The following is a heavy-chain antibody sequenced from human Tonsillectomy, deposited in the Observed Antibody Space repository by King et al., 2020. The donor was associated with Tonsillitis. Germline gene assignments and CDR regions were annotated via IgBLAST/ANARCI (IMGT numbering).Heavy chain of an antibody. J-gene: IGHJ4*02. V-gene: IGHV4-59*01. CDR1: GGSISSYY. Sequence: QLQESGPGLVKPSETLSLTCTVSGGSISSYYWSWIRQPPGKGLEYIGYIYYSGRTNYNPSLKSRVTISVDTSKNQFSLKLNYVTAADTAVYYCARGFVGPGTPFDYWGQGTLVTVSS. D-gene: IGHD2-15*01. CDR3: ARGFVGPGTPFDY. CDR2: IYYSGRT.